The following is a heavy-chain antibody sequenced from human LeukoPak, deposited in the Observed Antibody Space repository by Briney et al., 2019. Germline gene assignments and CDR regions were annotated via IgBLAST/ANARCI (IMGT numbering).Heavy chain of an antibody. CDR1: GFTFNSNT. J-gene: IGHJ6*02. CDR2: ISGNGDDT. V-gene: IGHV3-23*01. D-gene: IGHD6-13*01. Sequence: GGSLRLSCTVSGFTFNSNTMSGLRQAPGKGLGGVAIISGNGDDTYHADSVKGRFTVSRDNSKSTLYLQMNSQRAEDTAVFYCARTIAQYTNSWLYYYYGMDVWGQGTTVTVSS. CDR3: ARTIAQYTNSWLYYYYGMDV.